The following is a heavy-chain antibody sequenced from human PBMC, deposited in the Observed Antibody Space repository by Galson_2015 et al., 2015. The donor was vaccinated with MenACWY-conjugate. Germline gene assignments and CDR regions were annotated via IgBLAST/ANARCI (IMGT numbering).Heavy chain of an antibody. CDR1: GGTFSSYA. CDR2: IIPIFGTA. D-gene: IGHD6-6*01. CDR3: ARDSLWYSSSSGGGYYYGMDV. Sequence: SVKVSCKASGGTFSSYAISWVRQAPGQGLEWMGGIIPIFGTANYAQKFQGRVTITADESTSTAYMELSSLRSEDTAVYYCARDSLWYSSSSGGGYYYGMDVWGQGTTVTVSS. V-gene: IGHV1-69*13. J-gene: IGHJ6*02.